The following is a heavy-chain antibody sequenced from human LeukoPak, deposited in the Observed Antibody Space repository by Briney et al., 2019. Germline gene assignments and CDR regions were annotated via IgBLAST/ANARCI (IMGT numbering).Heavy chain of an antibody. J-gene: IGHJ6*02. D-gene: IGHD3-10*01. CDR1: GFTFTSSA. CDR3: NFISVGVHGVREAYYYGSGSYRDQMDV. V-gene: IGHV1-58*02. Sequence: TSVKVSCKASGFTFTSSAMQWVRQARGQRLEWIGWIVVGSGNTNYAQKFQERVTITRDMSTSTAYMELSSLRSEDTAVYYCNFISVGVHGVREAYYYGSGSYRDQMDVWGQGTTVTVSS. CDR2: IVVGSGNT.